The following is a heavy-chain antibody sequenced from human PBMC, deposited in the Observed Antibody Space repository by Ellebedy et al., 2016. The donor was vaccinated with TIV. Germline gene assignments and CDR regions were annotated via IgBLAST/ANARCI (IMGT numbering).Heavy chain of an antibody. V-gene: IGHV3-64*04. CDR2: ISSNGGST. D-gene: IGHD5/OR15-5a*01. J-gene: IGHJ5*02. CDR1: GFTFSSYA. Sequence: PGGSLRLSCSASGFTFSSYAMHWVRQAPGKGLEYVSAISSNGGSTYYADSVKCRFTISRDNAKNSLYLQMNSLRAEDTAVYYCARDQGVSNWFDPWGQGTLVTVSS. CDR3: ARDQGVSNWFDP.